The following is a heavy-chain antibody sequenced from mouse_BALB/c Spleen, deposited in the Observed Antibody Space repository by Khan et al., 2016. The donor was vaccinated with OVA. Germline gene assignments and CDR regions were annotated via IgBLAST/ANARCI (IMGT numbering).Heavy chain of an antibody. CDR2: ISYSGST. Sequence: EVQLQESGPGLVKPSQSLSLTCTVTGYSITSNYAWNWIRQFPGNKLEWMGYISYSGSTSYNPSLKSRISITRDTSNNQFFLQLSSVTTEDTATYYWARGNYYGYAMDYWGQGTSVTVSS. V-gene: IGHV3-2*02. D-gene: IGHD1-1*01. J-gene: IGHJ4*01. CDR3: ARGNYYGYAMDY. CDR1: GYSITSNYA.